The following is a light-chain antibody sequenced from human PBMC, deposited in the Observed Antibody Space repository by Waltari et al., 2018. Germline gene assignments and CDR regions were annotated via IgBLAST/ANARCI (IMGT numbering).Light chain of an antibody. CDR3: MQGLQIPDT. CDR2: LAS. V-gene: IGKV2-28*01. J-gene: IGKJ5*01. Sequence: DIVMTQSPLSLPVTPGEPASISCRSSQSLLHSNGYNYLDWYVQKPGQSPQLLIYLASERASGVPDRFIGSGSGTDFTLIISRVEAEDVGIYYCMQGLQIPDTFGQGTRLEIK. CDR1: QSLLHSNGYNY.